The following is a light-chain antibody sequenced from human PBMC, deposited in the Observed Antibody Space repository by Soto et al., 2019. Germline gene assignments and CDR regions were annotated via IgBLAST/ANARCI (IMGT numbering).Light chain of an antibody. CDR1: QSVSTN. Sequence: VMTQSPATLSVSPGERAALSCRASQSVSTNLAWYQQKPGQPPRLLIYFASTRATAVPARFTAGGSGTEFTLTIRSMQSHDLAVYYCQQYDKWPRTFGQGTKVDI. J-gene: IGKJ1*01. V-gene: IGKV3-15*01. CDR3: QQYDKWPRT. CDR2: FAS.